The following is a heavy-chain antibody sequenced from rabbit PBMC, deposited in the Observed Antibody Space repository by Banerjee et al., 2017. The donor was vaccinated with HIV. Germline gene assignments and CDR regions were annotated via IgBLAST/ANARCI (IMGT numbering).Heavy chain of an antibody. CDR1: GFSFSSNYY. Sequence: QSLEESGGDLVKPGASLTLTCTASGFSFSSNYYMCWVRQAPGKGLEWIACIISGSSGSTYYANWEKGRFTISKTSSTTVTLQMTSLTAADTATYFCARDYAGYPGNDYGFNLWGQGTLVTVS. V-gene: IGHV1S40*01. J-gene: IGHJ4*01. D-gene: IGHD7-1*01. CDR3: ARDYAGYPGNDYGFNL. CDR2: IISGSSGST.